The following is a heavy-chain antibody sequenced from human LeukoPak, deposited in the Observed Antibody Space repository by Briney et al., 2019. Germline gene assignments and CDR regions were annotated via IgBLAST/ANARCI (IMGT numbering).Heavy chain of an antibody. V-gene: IGHV3-53*05. CDR2: IYGGGST. J-gene: IGHJ3*02. D-gene: IGHD1-14*01. CDR1: GFTVSSDF. Sequence: PGGSLRLSCAASGFTVSSDFMSWVRQAPGKGLEWVSVIYGGGSTYYSDSVKGRFTISRDNSKNTLYLQMNSLRAEDTAVYYCARNRAGLNDAFDIWGQGTMVTVSS. CDR3: ARNRAGLNDAFDI.